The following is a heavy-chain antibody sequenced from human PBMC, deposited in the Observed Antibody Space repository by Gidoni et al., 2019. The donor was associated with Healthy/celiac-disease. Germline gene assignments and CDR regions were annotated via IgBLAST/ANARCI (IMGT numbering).Heavy chain of an antibody. V-gene: IGHV1-46*01. CDR1: GYTFTRYH. CDR2: INPSGGST. J-gene: IGHJ4*02. D-gene: IGHD6-19*01. CDR3: ARGSYSSGWAPLGSLDY. Sequence: QVQLVQSGAEVKKPGASVKVSCKASGYTFTRYHMHWVRQAPGQGLEWMGIINPSGGSTSYAQKFQGRVTMTRDTSTSTVYMELSSLRSEDTAVYYCARGSYSSGWAPLGSLDYWGQGTLVTVSS.